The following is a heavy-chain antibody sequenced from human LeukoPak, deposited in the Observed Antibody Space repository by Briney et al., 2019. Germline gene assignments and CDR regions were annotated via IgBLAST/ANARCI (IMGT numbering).Heavy chain of an antibody. V-gene: IGHV1-18*04. Sequence: ASVKVSCKASGYTFTSSYMHWVRQAPGQGLEWMGWISPYNDDTRYEQTLQGRVTMTTDTSTSTVYMELRSLRSEDTAVYYCASSRVTGDLLEFDYWGQGTLVTVSS. CDR1: GYTFTSSY. CDR2: ISPYNDDT. J-gene: IGHJ4*02. CDR3: ASSRVTGDLLEFDY. D-gene: IGHD7-27*01.